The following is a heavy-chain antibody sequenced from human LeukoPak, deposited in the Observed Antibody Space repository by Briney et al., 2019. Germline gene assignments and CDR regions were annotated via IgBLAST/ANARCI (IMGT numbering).Heavy chain of an antibody. V-gene: IGHV3-15*01. CDR2: TKSKTDGGTT. Sequence: GGSLRLSCAASGFTFSNAWMSWVRQAPGKGLEWVGRTKSKTDGGTTDYAAPVKGRFTISRDDSKNTLYLQMNSPKTEDTAVYYCTAPMGRGYYYYMDVWGKGTTVTVSS. J-gene: IGHJ6*03. CDR3: TAPMGRGYYYYMDV. D-gene: IGHD3-10*01. CDR1: GFTFSNAW.